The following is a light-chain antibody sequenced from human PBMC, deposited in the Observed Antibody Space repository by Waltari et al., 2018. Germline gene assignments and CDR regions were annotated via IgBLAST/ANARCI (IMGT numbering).Light chain of an antibody. CDR1: SSNIGAGFD. CDR2: GNT. CDR3: QSYDSGLSGVV. Sequence: QSVLTQPPSVSGAPGQRVTISCTGSSSNIGAGFDVHWYQQLPGTAPKLLISGNTNRPCGVPDRFSGSKSGTSASLAITGLQAEDEADYYCQSYDSGLSGVVFGGGTKLTVL. J-gene: IGLJ2*01. V-gene: IGLV1-40*01.